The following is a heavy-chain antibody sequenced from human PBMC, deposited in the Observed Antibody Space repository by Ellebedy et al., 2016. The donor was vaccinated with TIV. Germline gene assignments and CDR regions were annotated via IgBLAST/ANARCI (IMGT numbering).Heavy chain of an antibody. J-gene: IGHJ4*02. CDR3: ARDQRGVPFDY. CDR2: ISSRSDYT. CDR1: GFRFADYF. Sequence: GESLKISCAASGFRFADYFMSWIRQAPGKGPEWVSYISSRSDYTRYADSVKGRFTISRDNAKNSLYLQMNSLRAEDTAVYYCARDQRGVPFDYWGQGTLVTVSS. D-gene: IGHD2-8*01. V-gene: IGHV3-11*06.